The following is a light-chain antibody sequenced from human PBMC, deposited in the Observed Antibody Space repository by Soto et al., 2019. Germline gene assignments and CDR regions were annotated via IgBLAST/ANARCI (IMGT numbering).Light chain of an antibody. Sequence: EIGLTQSPATLSLSPGEGATLSCRASPSVSSYLAWYQHKPGQAPRLLIYDSSNRATGIPARVSGSGSGTDFTLTISSLEPEDFAVYDGQQRSNWPWTFGQGNKVESK. CDR3: QQRSNWPWT. J-gene: IGKJ1*01. V-gene: IGKV3-11*01. CDR2: DSS. CDR1: PSVSSY.